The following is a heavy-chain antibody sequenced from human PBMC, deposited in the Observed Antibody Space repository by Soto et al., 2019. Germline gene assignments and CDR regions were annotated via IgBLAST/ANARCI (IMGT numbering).Heavy chain of an antibody. V-gene: IGHV4-30-2*05. Sequence: SETLSLTCAVSGGSISSGSYSWSWIRQPPGKGLEWIGFIHYCGSTYYNPSLKSRVTISVDTSKNQFSLKLSSVTAADTAVYYCASTSDAFDIWGQGTMVTVSS. CDR3: ASTSDAFDI. CDR2: IHYCGST. CDR1: GGSISSGSYS. J-gene: IGHJ3*02.